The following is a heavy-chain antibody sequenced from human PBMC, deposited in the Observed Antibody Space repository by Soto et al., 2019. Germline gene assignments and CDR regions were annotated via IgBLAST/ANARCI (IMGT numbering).Heavy chain of an antibody. CDR1: GFTFNTYA. Sequence: GGSLRLSCAASGFTFNTYAMSWVRQAPGKGLEWVAGISGSVDSTKYADSVKGRFTISRDNSKSKVYLQMNSLRAEDTAVYYCAKDLYGSGNYRFDSWGQGTLVTVSS. CDR3: AKDLYGSGNYRFDS. J-gene: IGHJ4*02. D-gene: IGHD3-10*01. CDR2: ISGSVDST. V-gene: IGHV3-23*01.